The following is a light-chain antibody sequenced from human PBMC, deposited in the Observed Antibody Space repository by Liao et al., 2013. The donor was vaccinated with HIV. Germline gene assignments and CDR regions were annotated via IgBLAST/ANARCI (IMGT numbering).Light chain of an antibody. V-gene: IGLV3-1*01. J-gene: IGLJ1*01. CDR2: QDN. CDR3: QVWDRSGDPSYV. CDR1: KLGNKY. Sequence: SYELTQPPSVSVSPGQTATITCSGDKLGNKYVCWYQQKAGQSPILVIYQDNKRHSGIPERFSGSNSGNTATLTISGVEAGDEADYFCQVWDRSGDPSYVFGTGTRVTV.